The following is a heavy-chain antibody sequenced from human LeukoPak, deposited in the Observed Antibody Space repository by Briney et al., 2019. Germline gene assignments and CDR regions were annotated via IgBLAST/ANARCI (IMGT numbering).Heavy chain of an antibody. CDR2: ISSSSSYI. D-gene: IGHD1-26*01. Sequence: GGFLRLSCAASGFTFSSYSMNWVRQAPGKGLEWVSSISSSSSYIYYADSVKGRFTISRDNAKNSLYLQMNSLRAEDTAVYYCARATGIVGATKRYDAFDIWGQGTMVTVSS. CDR1: GFTFSSYS. J-gene: IGHJ3*02. V-gene: IGHV3-21*01. CDR3: ARATGIVGATKRYDAFDI.